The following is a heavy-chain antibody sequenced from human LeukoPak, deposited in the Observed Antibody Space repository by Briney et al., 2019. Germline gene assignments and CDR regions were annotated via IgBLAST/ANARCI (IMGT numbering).Heavy chain of an antibody. D-gene: IGHD3-10*01. Sequence: GGSLRLSCAASGFTFRSFVMTWVRQAPGKGLECVSVISGSGTSTYYADSVKGRFAVSRDNSKNTLYLQMSSLRAEDTAVYYCAGPPQASSFDIWGQGTMVTVSS. J-gene: IGHJ3*02. V-gene: IGHV3-23*01. CDR3: AGPPQASSFDI. CDR2: ISGSGTST. CDR1: GFTFRSFV.